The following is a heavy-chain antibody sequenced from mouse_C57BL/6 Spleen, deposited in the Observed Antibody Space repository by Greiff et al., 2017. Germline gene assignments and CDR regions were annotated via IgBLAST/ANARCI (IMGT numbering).Heavy chain of an antibody. J-gene: IGHJ3*01. Sequence: EVQLQQSGPELVKPGASVKIPCKASGYTFTDYNMDWVKQSHGKSLEWIGDINPNNGGTIYNQKFKGKATLTVDKSSSTAYMELRSLTSEDTAVYYCARPSYDYWFAYWGQGTLVTVSA. CDR1: GYTFTDYN. CDR2: INPNNGGT. D-gene: IGHD2-4*01. V-gene: IGHV1-18*01. CDR3: ARPSYDYWFAY.